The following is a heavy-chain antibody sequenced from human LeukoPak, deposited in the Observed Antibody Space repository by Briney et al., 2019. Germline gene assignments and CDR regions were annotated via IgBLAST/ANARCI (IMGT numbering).Heavy chain of an antibody. Sequence: SETLSLTCTVSGGSISSGGYYWSWIRQHQGKGLEWIGYIYYSGSTYYNPSLKSRVTITVDTSKNQFSLKLSSVTAADTAVYYCARAYGDYGRPDYWGQGTLVTVSS. V-gene: IGHV4-31*03. CDR2: IYYSGST. CDR1: GGSISSGGYY. CDR3: ARAYGDYGRPDY. J-gene: IGHJ4*02. D-gene: IGHD4-17*01.